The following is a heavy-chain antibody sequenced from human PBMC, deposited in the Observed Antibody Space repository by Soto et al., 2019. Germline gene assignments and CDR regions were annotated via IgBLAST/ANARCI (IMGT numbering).Heavy chain of an antibody. J-gene: IGHJ5*02. CDR3: ARVIAARPVGWFDP. CDR2: ISAYNGNT. V-gene: IGHV1-18*04. CDR1: GYTFTSYC. D-gene: IGHD6-6*01. Sequence: ASVKVSCKASGYTFTSYCISWVRQAPGQGLEWMGWISAYNGNTNYAQKLQGRVTMTTDTSTSTAYMELRSLRSDDTAVYYCARVIAARPVGWFDPWGQGTLVTVSS.